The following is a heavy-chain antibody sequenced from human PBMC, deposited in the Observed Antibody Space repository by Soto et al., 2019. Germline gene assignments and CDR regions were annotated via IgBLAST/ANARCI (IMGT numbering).Heavy chain of an antibody. CDR1: GGSISSYY. D-gene: IGHD3-22*01. V-gene: IGHV4-59*01. J-gene: IGHJ4*02. CDR2: IYYSGST. CDR3: ARDGIYDSSGAIDY. Sequence: SETLSLTCTVSGGSISSYYWSWIRQPPGKGLEWIGYIYYSGSTNYNPSLKSRVTISVDTSKNQFSLKLSSVTAADTAVYYCARDGIYDSSGAIDYWGQGTLVTVSS.